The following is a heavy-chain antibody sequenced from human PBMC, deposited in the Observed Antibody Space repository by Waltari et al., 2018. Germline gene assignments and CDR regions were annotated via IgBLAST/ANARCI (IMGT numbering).Heavy chain of an antibody. CDR2: IYYSGST. Sequence: QVQLQESGSGLVKPSETLSLTCTVSGGSISSYYWSWIRQPPGKGLEWIGYIYYSGSTNYNPSLKSRVTISVDTSKNQFSLKLSSVTAADTAVYYCARVRYYGSGSYWVNYYYMDVWGKGTTVTVSS. CDR1: GGSISSYY. D-gene: IGHD3-10*01. V-gene: IGHV4-59*01. CDR3: ARVRYYGSGSYWVNYYYMDV. J-gene: IGHJ6*03.